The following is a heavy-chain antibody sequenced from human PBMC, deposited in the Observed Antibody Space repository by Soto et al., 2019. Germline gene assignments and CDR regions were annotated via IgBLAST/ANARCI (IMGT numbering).Heavy chain of an antibody. CDR2: IIPILGVA. D-gene: IGHD1-26*01. CDR1: GGTFSSYT. J-gene: IGHJ4*02. Sequence: ASVKVSCKASGGTFSSYTISWVRQAPGQGLEWMGRIIPILGVANYAQKFQGRVTITADKSTSTAYMELSSLRSEDTAVYYCANMGGVGATVDYWGQGTLVTVSS. V-gene: IGHV1-69*02. CDR3: ANMGGVGATVDY.